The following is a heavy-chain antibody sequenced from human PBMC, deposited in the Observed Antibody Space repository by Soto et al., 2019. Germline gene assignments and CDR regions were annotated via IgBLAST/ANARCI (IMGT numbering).Heavy chain of an antibody. CDR1: GGSVSSGSYY. CDR3: ARGRAWGQQFDY. J-gene: IGHJ4*02. D-gene: IGHD3-16*01. V-gene: IGHV4-61*01. CDR2: IYYSGST. Sequence: PSETLSLTCTVSGGSVSSGSYYWSWIRQPPGKGLEWIGYIYYSGSTNYNPSLKSRVTISVDTSKNQFSLKLSSVTAADTAVYYCARGRAWGQQFDYWGQGTMVTVSS.